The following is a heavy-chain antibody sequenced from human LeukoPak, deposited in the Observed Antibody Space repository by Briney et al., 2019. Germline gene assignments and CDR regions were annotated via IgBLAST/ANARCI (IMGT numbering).Heavy chain of an antibody. CDR1: GFTFSTYA. CDR3: AVVAGRFPPDY. J-gene: IGHJ4*02. V-gene: IGHV3-30-3*01. D-gene: IGHD6-19*01. Sequence: GGSLKLSCAASGFTFSTYAMHWVRQAPGKGLEWVAFTSFDESNKFYADSVEGRFTISRDNSKKILFLQMDNLRVDDTAMYYCAVVAGRFPPDYWGQGTLVTVSS. CDR2: TSFDESNK.